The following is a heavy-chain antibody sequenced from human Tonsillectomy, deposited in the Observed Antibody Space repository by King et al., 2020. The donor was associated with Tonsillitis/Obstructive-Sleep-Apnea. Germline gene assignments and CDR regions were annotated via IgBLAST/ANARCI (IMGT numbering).Heavy chain of an antibody. CDR1: GFTFSNAW. CDR2: INSKTDGGTT. V-gene: IGHV3-15*01. J-gene: IGHJ4*02. D-gene: IGHD2-15*01. CDR3: TTEVIVVVGAATFDY. Sequence: VQLVESGGGLVKPGGSLRLSCAASGFTFSNAWMSWVRQAPGKGLEWVGRINSKTDGGTTDYAAPVKGRFTISRDDSKNTLYLQMNSLKTEDTAVYYCTTEVIVVVGAATFDYGGQGTLVTSPQ.